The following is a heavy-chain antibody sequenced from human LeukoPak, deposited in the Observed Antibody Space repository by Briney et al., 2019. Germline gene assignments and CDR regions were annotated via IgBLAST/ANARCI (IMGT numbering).Heavy chain of an antibody. J-gene: IGHJ6*02. CDR3: ARDTEMATIWYYYYGMDV. CDR1: GYTFTSYG. Sequence: ASVKVSCKASGYTFTSYGISWVRQAPGQGLEWMGWISAYNGNTNYAQKLQGRVTMTTDTSTSTAYMELRSLRSDDTAVYYCARDTEMATIWYYYYGMDVWGQGTTVTVSS. D-gene: IGHD5-24*01. V-gene: IGHV1-18*01. CDR2: ISAYNGNT.